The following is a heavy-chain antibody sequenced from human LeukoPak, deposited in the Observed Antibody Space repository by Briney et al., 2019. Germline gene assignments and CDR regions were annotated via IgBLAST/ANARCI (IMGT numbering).Heavy chain of an antibody. CDR2: IKEDGSVK. V-gene: IGHV3-7*03. J-gene: IGHJ4*02. Sequence: PGGSLRLSCAASGFTFSSFWMIWVRQAPGKGLEWVANIKEDGSVKNYVDSVKGRFTISRDNAKNSLFLQMNSLRAEDTAVYYCATERYGNYNWGQGTLVTVSS. CDR1: GFTFSSFW. CDR3: ATERYGNYN. D-gene: IGHD4-11*01.